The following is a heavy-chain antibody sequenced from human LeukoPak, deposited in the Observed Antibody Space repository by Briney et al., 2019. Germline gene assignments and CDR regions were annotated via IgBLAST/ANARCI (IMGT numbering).Heavy chain of an antibody. D-gene: IGHD3-22*01. J-gene: IGHJ4*02. CDR2: ISGSGGST. CDR1: GFTFSSYA. CDR3: AKVDYYDSSGYDL. V-gene: IGHV3-23*01. Sequence: PGGSLRLSCAASGFTFSSYAMSWVRQAPGEGLEWVSAISGSGGSTYYADSVKGRFTISRDNSKNTLYLQMNSLRAEDTAVYYCAKVDYYDSSGYDLWGQGTLVTVSS.